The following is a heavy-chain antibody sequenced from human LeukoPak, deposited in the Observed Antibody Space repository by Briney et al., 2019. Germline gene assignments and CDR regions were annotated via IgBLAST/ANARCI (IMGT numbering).Heavy chain of an antibody. CDR1: GFIFDDYA. D-gene: IGHD3-16*01. CDR3: AKGGGGRLIYYYYMDV. Sequence: GGSLRLSCAASGFIFDDYAMHWVRQAPGKGLEWVSGISWNSDSIDYADSVKGRFTISRDSAKNSLYLQMNSLRAEDMALYYCAKGGGGRLIYYYYMDVWGKGTTVTISS. V-gene: IGHV3-9*03. J-gene: IGHJ6*03. CDR2: ISWNSDSI.